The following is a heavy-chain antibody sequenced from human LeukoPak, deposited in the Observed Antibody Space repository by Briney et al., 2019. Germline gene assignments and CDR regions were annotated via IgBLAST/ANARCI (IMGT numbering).Heavy chain of an antibody. D-gene: IGHD2-8*01. J-gene: IGHJ6*02. CDR3: ARHGRYCTNGVCTGYYYYGMDV. Sequence: PSETLSLTCTVSGGSISSSTYYWGWIRQPPGKGLEWIGNIYYSGSTYYNPSLKSRVTISVDTSKNQFSLKLSSVTAADTAVYYCARHGRYCTNGVCTGYYYYGMDVWGQGTTVTVSS. CDR1: GGSISSSTYY. V-gene: IGHV4-39*01. CDR2: IYYSGST.